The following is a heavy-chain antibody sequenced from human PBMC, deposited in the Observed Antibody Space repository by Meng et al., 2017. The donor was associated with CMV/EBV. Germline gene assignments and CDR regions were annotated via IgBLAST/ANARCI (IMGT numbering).Heavy chain of an antibody. V-gene: IGHV4-39*01. Sequence: SETLSLTCTVSGGSINSNNYYWGWIRQPPGKGLEWIGSISYSGSTYYNPSLKSRVTISVDTSKNQFSLKLSSVTAADTAVHFCARRPSIAARPWPFDIWGQGTMVTVSS. D-gene: IGHD6-6*01. CDR2: ISYSGST. CDR1: GGSINSNNYY. J-gene: IGHJ3*02. CDR3: ARRPSIAARPWPFDI.